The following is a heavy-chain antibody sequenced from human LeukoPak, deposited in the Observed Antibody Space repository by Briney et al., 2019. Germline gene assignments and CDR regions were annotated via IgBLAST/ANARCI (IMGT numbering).Heavy chain of an antibody. D-gene: IGHD4-11*01. CDR2: ISAYNGNR. Sequence: ASVKVSCKASGFTFSSYAFNWVRQAPGQGLEWMGWISAYNGNRRFAQTLQGRLTMTTDTSSSTAHMELRSLTSDDTAVYYCASTVTLPQGAFDVWGQGTVVTVSS. J-gene: IGHJ3*01. V-gene: IGHV1-18*01. CDR1: GFTFSSYA. CDR3: ASTVTLPQGAFDV.